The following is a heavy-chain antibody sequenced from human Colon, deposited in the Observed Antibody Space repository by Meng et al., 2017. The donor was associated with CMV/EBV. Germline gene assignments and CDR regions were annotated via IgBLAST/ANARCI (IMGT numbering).Heavy chain of an antibody. J-gene: IGHJ4*02. D-gene: IGHD3-10*01. CDR3: ARGGGTPIRGVLPFDF. Sequence: QVDLQQWGAGLLKPSETPSLTCALYGGSFRPYYWSWIRQSPGKGLEWIAEIDHTGSTNYNPSLKSRVTISIDTSNSHFSLNLTSATAADTAVYYCARGGGTPIRGVLPFDFWGQGTLVTVSS. CDR2: IDHTGST. CDR1: GGSFRPYY. V-gene: IGHV4-34*01.